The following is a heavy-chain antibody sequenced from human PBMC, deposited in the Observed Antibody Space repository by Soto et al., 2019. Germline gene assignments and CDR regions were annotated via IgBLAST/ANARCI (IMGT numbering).Heavy chain of an antibody. CDR2: ISGSGGST. Sequence: GGSLRLSCAASGFTFSSYAMSWVRQAPGKGLEWVSAISGSGGSTYYADSVKGRFTISRDNSKNTLYLQMNSLRAEDTAVYYCAKEGLLWFGELFDLTYRDAFDIWGQGTMVTVSS. V-gene: IGHV3-23*01. CDR3: AKEGLLWFGELFDLTYRDAFDI. CDR1: GFTFSSYA. D-gene: IGHD3-10*01. J-gene: IGHJ3*02.